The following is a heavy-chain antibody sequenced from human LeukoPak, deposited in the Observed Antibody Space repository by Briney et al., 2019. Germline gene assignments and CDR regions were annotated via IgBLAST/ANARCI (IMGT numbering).Heavy chain of an antibody. CDR1: GFTFRDYY. CDR2: ISSSRSDT. D-gene: IGHD1-26*01. V-gene: IGHV3-11*05. Sequence: GGSLRLSCAASGFTFRDYYMSWIRQAPGKGLEWVSYISSSRSDTKYADSVKGRFTISRDNAKNSLYLQMNSLRAEDTAVYYCARDRLWEVGATPYFAYWGQGTLVTVSS. CDR3: ARDRLWEVGATPYFAY. J-gene: IGHJ4*02.